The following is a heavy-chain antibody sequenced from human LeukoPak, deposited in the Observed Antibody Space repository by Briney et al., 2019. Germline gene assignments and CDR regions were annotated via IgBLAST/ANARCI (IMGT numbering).Heavy chain of an antibody. CDR1: GGSISGYY. Sequence: PSETLSLTCTVSGGSISGYYWSWIRQPPGKGLEWIGYIYYTGSTNYNPSLESRVTMSVDTPKNQFSLKLTSVTSADTALYYCARGRGYADYWGQGALVTASS. J-gene: IGHJ4*02. CDR3: ARGRGYADY. D-gene: IGHD6-25*01. V-gene: IGHV4-59*01. CDR2: IYYTGST.